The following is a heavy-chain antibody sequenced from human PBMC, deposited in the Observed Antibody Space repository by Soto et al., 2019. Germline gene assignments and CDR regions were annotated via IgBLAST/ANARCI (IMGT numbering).Heavy chain of an antibody. V-gene: IGHV1-69*01. Sequence: GASVKVSCKASGGTFSSYAISWVRQAPGQGLEWMGGIIPIFGTANYAQKFQGRVTITADESTSTAYMELSSLRSEDTAVYYCARVCSQGGSCDEGPKWFDPWGQGTLVTVSS. J-gene: IGHJ5*02. CDR1: GGTFSSYA. D-gene: IGHD2-15*01. CDR3: ARVCSQGGSCDEGPKWFDP. CDR2: IIPIFGTA.